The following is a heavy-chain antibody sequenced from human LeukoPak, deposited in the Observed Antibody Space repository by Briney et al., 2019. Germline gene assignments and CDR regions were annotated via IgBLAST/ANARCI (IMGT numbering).Heavy chain of an antibody. Sequence: ASVKVSCKASGYTFTGYYMHWVRQAPGQGLEWMGWINPNSGGTNYAQKFQGRVTMTRDTSVNTAYMELSSLRSDDTAVYYCARGSPMTKSFPQDYWGQGTLITVSS. V-gene: IGHV1-2*02. CDR2: INPNSGGT. CDR1: GYTFTGYY. D-gene: IGHD2-21*01. CDR3: ARGSPMTKSFPQDY. J-gene: IGHJ4*02.